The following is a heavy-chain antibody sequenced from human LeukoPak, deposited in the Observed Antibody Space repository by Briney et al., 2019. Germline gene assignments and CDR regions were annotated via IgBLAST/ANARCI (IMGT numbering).Heavy chain of an antibody. CDR3: ARDHGGPTSGAFDI. V-gene: IGHV4-4*07. J-gene: IGHJ3*02. D-gene: IGHD3-10*01. CDR2: IYTSGST. CDR1: GGSISSYY. Sequence: PSETLSLTCTVSGGSISSYYWSWIRQPAGKGLEWIGRIYTSGSTNYNPSLKSQVTMSVDTSKNQFSLKLSSVTAADTAVYYCARDHGGPTSGAFDIWGQGTMVTVSS.